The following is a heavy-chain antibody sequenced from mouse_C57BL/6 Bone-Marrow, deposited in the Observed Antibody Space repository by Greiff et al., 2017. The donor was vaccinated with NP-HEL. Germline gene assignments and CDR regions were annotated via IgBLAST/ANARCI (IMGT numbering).Heavy chain of an antibody. CDR1: GYSITSDY. CDR2: ISSSGST. J-gene: IGHJ4*01. CDR3: AREDYDGAMDY. Sequence: VQLQQSGPGLAKPSQTLSLTCSVTGYSITSDYWNWIRKFPGNKLEYMGYISSSGSTYYNPSLKSRISITRDTFTNQYYLQLNAVTTEDTATYDCAREDYDGAMDYWGQGTSVTVSA. V-gene: IGHV3-8*01. D-gene: IGHD2-4*01.